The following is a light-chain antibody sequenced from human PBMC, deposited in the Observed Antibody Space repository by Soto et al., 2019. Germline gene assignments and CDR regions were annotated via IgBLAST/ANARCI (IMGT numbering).Light chain of an antibody. CDR3: QQHYNVPRIT. J-gene: IGKJ5*01. CDR2: WAS. Sequence: DIVMTQSPDSLAVSLGERATINCKSSQSVLYTSNNKNYLAWYQVKPGQPPKLLIYWASTRESGVPDRFSGSGSVTDFTLTISSLQAEDVAVYYCQQHYNVPRITFGQGTRLEMK. V-gene: IGKV4-1*01. CDR1: QSVLYTSNNKNY.